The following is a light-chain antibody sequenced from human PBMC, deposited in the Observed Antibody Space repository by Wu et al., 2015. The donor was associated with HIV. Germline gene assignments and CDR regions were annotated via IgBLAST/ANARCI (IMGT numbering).Light chain of an antibody. V-gene: IGKV1-9*01. Sequence: VGNRRHRYLRASQDINSDLAGINKTGDEPRSLLIYSASNLQSGVPSRFSGSGSGTTFTLTINSLQPEDSAVYICQQLHNYPPYTFGGGTKVEI. CDR2: SAS. CDR3: QQLHNYPPYT. CDR1: QDINSD. J-gene: IGKJ4*01.